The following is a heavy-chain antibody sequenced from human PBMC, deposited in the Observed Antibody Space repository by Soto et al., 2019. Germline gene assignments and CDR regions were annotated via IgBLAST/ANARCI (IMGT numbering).Heavy chain of an antibody. CDR3: AKDGHYDFWSGPSHYYYMDV. J-gene: IGHJ6*03. V-gene: IGHV3-30*18. CDR1: GFTFSSYG. Sequence: GGSLRLSCAASGFTFSSYGMHWVRQAPGKGLEWVAVISYDGSNKYYADSVKGRFTISRDNSKNTLYLQMNSLRAEDTAVYYCAKDGHYDFWSGPSHYYYMDVWGKGTTVTVSS. D-gene: IGHD3-3*01. CDR2: ISYDGSNK.